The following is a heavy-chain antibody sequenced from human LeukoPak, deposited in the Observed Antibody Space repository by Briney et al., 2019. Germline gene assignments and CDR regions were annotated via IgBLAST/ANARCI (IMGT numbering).Heavy chain of an antibody. D-gene: IGHD1-14*01. Sequence: GGSLRLSCAPSGFTLSTYEMNWVRQAPGKGLEWVAYIGRYGVTTYYADSVKGRFTISGDNAKNSLNLQMNSLRAEDTAVYYCATLSDRNFYYSYGLDVWGKGTTVTVSS. J-gene: IGHJ6*04. CDR1: GFTLSTYE. V-gene: IGHV3-48*03. CDR2: IGRYGVTT. CDR3: ATLSDRNFYYSYGLDV.